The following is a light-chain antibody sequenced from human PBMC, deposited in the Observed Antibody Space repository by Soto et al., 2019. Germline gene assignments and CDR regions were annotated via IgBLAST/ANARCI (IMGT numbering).Light chain of an antibody. V-gene: IGKV1-16*01. CDR1: QDISNF. CDR3: QQYQSYPPT. Sequence: DIQMTQSPSSLSASVGDRVTITCRASQDISNFLAWFQQKPGKAPKSLIYEASNLQSGVPPRFRGSASGTDLTLSIISLQPEDFAIYYCQQYQSYPPTFGQGTKVEIK. CDR2: EAS. J-gene: IGKJ1*01.